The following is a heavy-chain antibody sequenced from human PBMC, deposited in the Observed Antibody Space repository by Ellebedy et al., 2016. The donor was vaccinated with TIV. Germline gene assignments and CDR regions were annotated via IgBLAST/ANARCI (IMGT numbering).Heavy chain of an antibody. CDR3: ARVRITMVRGALFDY. Sequence: SETLSLTXTVSGCPISSYYWSWIRQPPGKGLEWIGYIYYSGSTNYNPSLKSRVTMSVDTSKNQFSLKLSSVTAADTAVYYCARVRITMVRGALFDYWGQGTLVTVSS. V-gene: IGHV4-59*12. D-gene: IGHD3-10*01. CDR2: IYYSGST. J-gene: IGHJ4*02. CDR1: GCPISSYY.